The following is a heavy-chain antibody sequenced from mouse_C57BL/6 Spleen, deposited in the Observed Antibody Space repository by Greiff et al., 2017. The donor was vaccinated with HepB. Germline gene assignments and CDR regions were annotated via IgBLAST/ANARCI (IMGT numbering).Heavy chain of an antibody. D-gene: IGHD2-2*01. CDR2: IDPSDSET. CDR3: ARGAYGYDRDWYFDV. V-gene: IGHV1-52*01. Sequence: QVQLQQPGAELVRPGSSVKLSCKASGYTFTSYWMHWVKQRPIQGLEWIGNIDPSDSETHYNQKFKDKATLTVDKSSSTAYMQLSSLTSEDSAVYYCARGAYGYDRDWYFDVWGTGTTVTVSS. J-gene: IGHJ1*03. CDR1: GYTFTSYW.